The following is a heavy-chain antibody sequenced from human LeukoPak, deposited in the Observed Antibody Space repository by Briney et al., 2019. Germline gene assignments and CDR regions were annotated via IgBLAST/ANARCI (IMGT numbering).Heavy chain of an antibody. V-gene: IGHV1-69*05. Sequence: SVKVSCKASRGTFSSYAISWVRQAPGQGLEWMGGIIPIFGTANYAQKFQGRVTMTRNTSISTAYMELSSLRSEDTAVYYCARTGRYCSGGSCYYYYYGMDVWGQGTTVTVSS. CDR3: ARTGRYCSGGSCYYYYYGMDV. CDR1: RGTFSSYA. CDR2: IIPIFGTA. D-gene: IGHD2-15*01. J-gene: IGHJ6*02.